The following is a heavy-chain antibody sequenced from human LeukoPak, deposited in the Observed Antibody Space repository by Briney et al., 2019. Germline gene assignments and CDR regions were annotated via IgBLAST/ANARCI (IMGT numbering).Heavy chain of an antibody. J-gene: IGHJ4*01. CDR1: GLTVSSNS. CDR3: ARRAGAYSHPYDY. Sequence: PGGSLRLPCAASGLTVSSNSTSWVRQAPGKGLEWVSFIYSGGSTYYADSVKGRFTISRDNSKNTLYLQMNSLRADDTAVYYCARRAGAYSHPYDYWGQEPWSPSPQ. V-gene: IGHV3-53*01. D-gene: IGHD4/OR15-4a*01. CDR2: IYSGGST.